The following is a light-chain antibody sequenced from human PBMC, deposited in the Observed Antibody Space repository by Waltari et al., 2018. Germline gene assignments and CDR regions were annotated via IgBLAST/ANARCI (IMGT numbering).Light chain of an antibody. J-gene: IGLJ2*01. V-gene: IGLV2-14*01. CDR3: SSYTSSSTLV. Sequence: QSALTQPAPVSGSPGQSITSSCTGTSTDVVGHNYVSGYQQHPGKAPKLMIYDVSKRPSGVSNRFSGSKSGNTASLTISGLQAEDEADYYCSSYTSSSTLVFGGGTKLTVL. CDR2: DVS. CDR1: STDVVGHNY.